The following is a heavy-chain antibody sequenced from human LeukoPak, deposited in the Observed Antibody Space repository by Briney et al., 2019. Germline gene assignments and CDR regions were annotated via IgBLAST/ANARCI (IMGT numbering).Heavy chain of an antibody. D-gene: IGHD6-13*01. CDR3: AKHSSSWHYFDY. Sequence: GGSLRLSCAASGFTFSTYGMSWVRQAPGKGLEWVSAISGSGGGTYFADSVKGRFTISRDNSKNTLFLQMDSLRADDTAVYYCAKHSSSWHYFDYWGQGTLVTVFS. CDR2: ISGSGGGT. V-gene: IGHV3-23*01. J-gene: IGHJ4*02. CDR1: GFTFSTYG.